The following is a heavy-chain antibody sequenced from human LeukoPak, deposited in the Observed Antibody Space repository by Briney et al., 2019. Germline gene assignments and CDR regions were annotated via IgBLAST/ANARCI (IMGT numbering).Heavy chain of an antibody. CDR3: ATSWGYLDY. D-gene: IGHD3-16*01. CDR1: GFTFSDYY. J-gene: IGHJ4*02. V-gene: IGHV3-11*04. Sequence: GGSLRLSCAASGFTFSDYYMSWIRQAPGKGMEWVSYISTSSSAIYYADSVKGRFTISRDNAKNSLYLQMNSLRAEDTAVYYCATSWGYLDYWGQGTLVTVSS. CDR2: ISTSSSAI.